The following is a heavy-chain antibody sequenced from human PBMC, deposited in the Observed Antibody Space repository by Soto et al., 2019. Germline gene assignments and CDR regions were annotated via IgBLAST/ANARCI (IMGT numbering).Heavy chain of an antibody. V-gene: IGHV1-69*13. D-gene: IGHD2-8*01. CDR3: ARDCTNGVCPLYYGMDV. CDR2: IIPIFGTA. CDR1: GGTFSSYA. Sequence: ASVKVSCKASGGTFSSYAISWVRQAPGQGLEWMRGIIPIFGTANYAQKFQGRVTIAADESTSTAYMELSSLRSEDTAVYYCARDCTNGVCPLYYGMDVWGQGTTVTVSS. J-gene: IGHJ6*02.